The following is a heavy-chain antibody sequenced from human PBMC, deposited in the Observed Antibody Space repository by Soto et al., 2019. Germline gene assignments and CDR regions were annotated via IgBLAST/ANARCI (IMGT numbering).Heavy chain of an antibody. CDR3: TRQIGSDFGGPNPVDY. V-gene: IGHV3-73*02. J-gene: IGHJ4*02. CDR1: GFTFGGSA. Sequence: EVQLVESEGGLVQPGGSLKLSCAASGFTFGGSAIHWVRQPSGNGLEWVGRIRTKTNNYATTYVASVKGRFTISRDDSKNTAYLQMNSLTTDDTAVYYCTRQIGSDFGGPNPVDYWGQGTLVTVSS. D-gene: IGHD3-3*01. CDR2: IRTKTNNYAT.